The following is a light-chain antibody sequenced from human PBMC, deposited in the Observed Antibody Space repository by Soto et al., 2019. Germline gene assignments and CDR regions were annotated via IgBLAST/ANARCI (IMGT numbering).Light chain of an antibody. J-gene: IGLJ1*01. V-gene: IGLV2-11*01. Sequence: QSALTQPRSVSGSPGQSVTISCTGTSSDIGGYNYVSWYQQHPGKVPKLILYDVSERPSGVPDRFSGSKSGNTASLTISGLQVEDEADYYCCSYAGTYIYVFGTGTKVTVL. CDR2: DVS. CDR1: SSDIGGYNY. CDR3: CSYAGTYIYV.